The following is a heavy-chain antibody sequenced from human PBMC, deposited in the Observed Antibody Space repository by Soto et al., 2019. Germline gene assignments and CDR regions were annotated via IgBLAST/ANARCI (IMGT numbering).Heavy chain of an antibody. D-gene: IGHD6-13*01. J-gene: IGHJ6*02. CDR1: GYPLTTDG. CDR2: ISADKGDT. Sequence: HLVQSGAEVKEPGASVKVSCKASGYPLTTDGFIWVRLAPGQGLEWLAWISADKGDTDYAQNFQGRISVTADTSARTSYLELRSLRSDDTAVYFCATGLPAVGTFYYGVDVWGQGTKVSVSS. CDR3: ATGLPAVGTFYYGVDV. V-gene: IGHV1-18*04.